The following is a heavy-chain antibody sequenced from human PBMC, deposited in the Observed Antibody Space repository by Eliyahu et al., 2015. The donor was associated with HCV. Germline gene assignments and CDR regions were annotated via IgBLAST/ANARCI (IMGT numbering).Heavy chain of an antibody. CDR1: GFPFSSYD. Sequence: EVQLLESGGGLVQPGXSLXLSCXASGFPFSSYDMSWVRLAPGKGLQWXSAISYGGGTTYADSVKGRFTSSRDNSKNTLFLQMDSLRVEDTAVYYCAKVLTSWYFDLWGRGTLVTVSS. V-gene: IGHV3-23*01. D-gene: IGHD2-8*01. J-gene: IGHJ2*01. CDR3: AKVLTSWYFDL. CDR2: ISYGGGTT.